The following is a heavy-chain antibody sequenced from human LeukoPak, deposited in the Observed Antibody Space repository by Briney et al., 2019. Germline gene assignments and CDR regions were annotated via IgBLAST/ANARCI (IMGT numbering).Heavy chain of an antibody. CDR1: GFTFSSYG. J-gene: IGHJ6*02. D-gene: IGHD5-12*01. V-gene: IGHV3-33*01. CDR3: ARGGYSGYPPPYYYYGMDV. Sequence: PGGSLRLSCAASGFTFSSYGMHWVRQAPGKGLEWVAVIWYDGSNKYYADSVKGRFTISRDNSKNTLYLQMNSLRAEDTAVYYCARGGYSGYPPPYYYYGMDVWGQGTTVTDSS. CDR2: IWYDGSNK.